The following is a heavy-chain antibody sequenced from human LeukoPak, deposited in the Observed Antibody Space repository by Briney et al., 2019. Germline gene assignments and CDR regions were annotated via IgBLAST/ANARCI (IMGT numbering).Heavy chain of an antibody. Sequence: SETLSLTCTVSGGSISSYYWSWIRQPPGKGLEWIGYIYYSGSTNYNPSLKSRVTISVDTSKSQFSLKLSSVTAADTAVYYCARHADGYNYGGFDYWGQGTLVTVSS. CDR2: IYYSGST. D-gene: IGHD5-24*01. CDR1: GGSISSYY. J-gene: IGHJ4*02. CDR3: ARHADGYNYGGFDY. V-gene: IGHV4-59*08.